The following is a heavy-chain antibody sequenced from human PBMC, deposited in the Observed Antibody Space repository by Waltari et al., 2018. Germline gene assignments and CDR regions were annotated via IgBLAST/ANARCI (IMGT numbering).Heavy chain of an antibody. Sequence: QVQLVQSGAEVKKPGSSVKVSCKASGGTFSSYAISWVRQAPGQGLEWMGGIIPILGIANYAQKFQGRVTITADKSTSTAYMELSSLRSEDTAVYYCARQFRHCSSTSCYKYFDYWGQGTLVTVSS. CDR1: GGTFSSYA. CDR2: IIPILGIA. V-gene: IGHV1-69*10. CDR3: ARQFRHCSSTSCYKYFDY. D-gene: IGHD2-2*02. J-gene: IGHJ4*02.